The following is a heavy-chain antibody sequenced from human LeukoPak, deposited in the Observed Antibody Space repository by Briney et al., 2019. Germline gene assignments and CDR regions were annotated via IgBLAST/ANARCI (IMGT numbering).Heavy chain of an antibody. Sequence: GGSLRLSCAASGFTFSSYWMHWVRQAPGKGLVWVSRINSDGSSTSYADSVKGRFTISRDNAKHTLYLQMNSLRAEDTTVFYRARYLGWLGFAFDIWGQGTMVTVSS. CDR3: ARYLGWLGFAFDI. D-gene: IGHD3/OR15-3a*01. CDR1: GFTFSSYW. CDR2: INSDGSST. V-gene: IGHV3-74*01. J-gene: IGHJ3*02.